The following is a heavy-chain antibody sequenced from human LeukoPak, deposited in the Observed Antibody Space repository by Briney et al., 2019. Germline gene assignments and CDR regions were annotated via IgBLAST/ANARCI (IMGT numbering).Heavy chain of an antibody. CDR2: IYYRGNT. CDR3: SRARSGYYRDFDY. V-gene: IGHV4-39*01. CDR1: GDSITRYNYF. J-gene: IGHJ4*02. Sequence: SETLSPIYTVAGDSITRYNYFSGWIRQPPGKGLEWVGSIYYRGNTYYNPSLKSRVTLSADTSNNKFSLKVTSVTAADTAVYFCSRARSGYYRDFDYWGQGALVTVSS. D-gene: IGHD3-22*01.